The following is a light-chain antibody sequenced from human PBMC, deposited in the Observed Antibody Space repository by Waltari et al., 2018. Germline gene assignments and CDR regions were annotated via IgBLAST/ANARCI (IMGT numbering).Light chain of an antibody. Sequence: DLQMTHSLSTFSASVGDRVTITRRASQSVSSWLAWYQQKTGRAPKLLLYKASSLESGVPSRFSGSGSSTAVTITISSLQPDDFATYYCQQYNSIASLTFGGGTKLDIK. CDR3: QQYNSIASLT. CDR2: KAS. V-gene: IGKV1-5*03. CDR1: QSVSSW. J-gene: IGKJ4*01.